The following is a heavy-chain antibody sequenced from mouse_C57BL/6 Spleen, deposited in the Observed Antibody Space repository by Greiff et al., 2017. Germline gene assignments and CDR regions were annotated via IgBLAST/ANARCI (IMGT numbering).Heavy chain of an antibody. CDR1: GYTFTSYW. J-gene: IGHJ1*03. V-gene: IGHV1-50*01. Sequence: QVQLQQPGAELVKPGASVKLSCKASGYTFTSYWMQWVKQRPGQGLEWIGEIDPSDSYTNYNQKFKGKATLTVDTSSSTAYMQLSSLTSEDSAVYYCARAYYSNYWDFDVWGTGTTVTVSS. CDR3: ARAYYSNYWDFDV. CDR2: IDPSDSYT. D-gene: IGHD2-5*01.